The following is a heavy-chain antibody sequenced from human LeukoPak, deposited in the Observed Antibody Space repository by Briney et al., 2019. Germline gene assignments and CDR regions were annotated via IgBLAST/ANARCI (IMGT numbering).Heavy chain of an antibody. CDR3: ARGGNAFDI. J-gene: IGHJ3*02. D-gene: IGHD1-26*01. CDR2: IYYSGRH. Sequence: SEPLSLTCTVSGGSISSGGYYWCWIRQHPGKGLEWLGYIYYSGRHSFNRDLKSRVTISVDTSKNQSSLKLSSVTAADTAVYYCARGGNAFDIWGQGTMVTVSS. CDR1: GGSISSGGYY. V-gene: IGHV4-31*03.